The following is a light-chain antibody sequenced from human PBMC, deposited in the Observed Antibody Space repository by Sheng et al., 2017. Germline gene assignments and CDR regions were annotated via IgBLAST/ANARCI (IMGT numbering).Light chain of an antibody. CDR3: QAWDSSIYVV. J-gene: IGLJ2*01. CDR2: EDT. V-gene: IGLV3-1*01. Sequence: SYEVTQPPSVSVSPGQTATITCSGDKLGTKYASWYQQKPGQSPMLVIYEDTKRPSGIPERFSGSNSGNTATLTISGTQAMDEADYYCQAWDSSIYVVFGGGTKLTVL. CDR1: KLGTKY.